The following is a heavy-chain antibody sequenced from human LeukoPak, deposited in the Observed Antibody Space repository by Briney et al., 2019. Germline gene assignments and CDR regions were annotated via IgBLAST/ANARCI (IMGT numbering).Heavy chain of an antibody. Sequence: PSETLSLTCTVSGGSISSYYWTWIRQPPGKGLEWIGYIYYTGSTKYNPSLQSRVTISVDTSKNQFSLKLSSATAADTAVHYCARGLYNSGWSGGYFDYWGQGILVTVSS. V-gene: IGHV4-59*01. J-gene: IGHJ4*02. CDR1: GGSISSYY. CDR2: IYYTGST. D-gene: IGHD6-19*01. CDR3: ARGLYNSGWSGGYFDY.